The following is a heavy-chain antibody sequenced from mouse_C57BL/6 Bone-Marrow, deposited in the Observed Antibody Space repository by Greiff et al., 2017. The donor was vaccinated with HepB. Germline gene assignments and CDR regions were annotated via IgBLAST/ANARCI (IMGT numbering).Heavy chain of an antibody. Sequence: EVQLQQSGPELVKPGASVKISCKASGYTFTDYYMNWVKQSHGKSLEWIGDINPNNGGTSYNQKFKGKATLTVDKSSSTAYMELRSLTSEDSAVYYCARSLQPPEGAMDYWGQGTSVTDSS. CDR3: ARSLQPPEGAMDY. D-gene: IGHD6-1*01. CDR2: INPNNGGT. CDR1: GYTFTDYY. V-gene: IGHV1-26*01. J-gene: IGHJ4*01.